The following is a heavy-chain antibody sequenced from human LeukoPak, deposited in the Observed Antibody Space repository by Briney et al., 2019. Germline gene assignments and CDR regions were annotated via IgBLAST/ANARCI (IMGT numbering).Heavy chain of an antibody. CDR2: INPGDSDI. V-gene: IGHV5-51*01. CDR1: GYSFTTYW. D-gene: IGHD3-3*01. J-gene: IGHJ5*02. Sequence: GESLQISCKGSGYSFTTYWIGWARQMPGKGLEWMGIINPGDSDIRYSPSFQGQVTISVDKSISTAYLQWSSLKASDTAMYYCARDFWSGYGVNWFDPWGQGTLVTVSS. CDR3: ARDFWSGYGVNWFDP.